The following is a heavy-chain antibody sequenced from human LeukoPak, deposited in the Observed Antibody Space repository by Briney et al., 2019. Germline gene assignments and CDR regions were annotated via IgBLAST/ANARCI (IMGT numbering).Heavy chain of an antibody. CDR1: GFTFSSYW. Sequence: LRLSCAASGFTFSSYWMSWVRQTPEKGLEWIGEINYGGSTNYKSSLKSRVTLSVDMFKKHFSLRLTSVTAADTAVYFCANSNDFRVDFDPWGQGTLVTVSS. J-gene: IGHJ5*02. D-gene: IGHD2-21*02. CDR2: INYGGST. CDR3: ANSNDFRVDFDP. V-gene: IGHV4-34*08.